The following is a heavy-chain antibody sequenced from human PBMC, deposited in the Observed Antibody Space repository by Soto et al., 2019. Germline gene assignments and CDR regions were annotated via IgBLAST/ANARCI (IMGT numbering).Heavy chain of an antibody. Sequence: QVQGFQSGAEVKKPGSSVRVSCKVSGGTLNSQSITWVRQAPGQGLEWMGGIIPMFGTPTDAQKFRGRVTISADTSTSTVYMELRSLSSQDTAVYYCATSLAARRKPYNWLDAWGQGTLVTVSS. D-gene: IGHD6-6*01. CDR2: IIPMFGTP. V-gene: IGHV1-69*06. J-gene: IGHJ5*02. CDR3: ATSLAARRKPYNWLDA. CDR1: GGTLNSQS.